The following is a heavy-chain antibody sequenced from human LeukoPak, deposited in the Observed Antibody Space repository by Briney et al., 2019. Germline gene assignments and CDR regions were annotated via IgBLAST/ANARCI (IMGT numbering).Heavy chain of an antibody. CDR1: GFTFSSYG. CDR2: IRYDGSNK. Sequence: GGSLRLSCAASGFTFSSYGMHWVRQAPGKGLEWLAFIRYDGSNKYYADSVKGRFTISRDNSKNTLYLQMNSLRAEDTAVYYCAKGGYYYDSSGCYYWGQGTLVTVSS. CDR3: AKGGYYYDSSGCYY. V-gene: IGHV3-30*02. J-gene: IGHJ4*02. D-gene: IGHD3-22*01.